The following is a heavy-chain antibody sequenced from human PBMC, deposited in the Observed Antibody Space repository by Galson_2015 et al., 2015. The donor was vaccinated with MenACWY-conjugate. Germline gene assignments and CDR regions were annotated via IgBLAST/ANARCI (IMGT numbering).Heavy chain of an antibody. V-gene: IGHV3-64*05. CDR1: GFTFSDYA. D-gene: IGHD2/OR15-2a*01. Sequence: SLRLSCKASGFTFSDYAMNWVRQAPGKGLECVSAISKNGGDTYYADSVKGRFIISRDNSKNTLDIQMSSLRAEDTAVYYCVKCNSYYFYENWGQGTLVTVSS. CDR2: ISKNGGDT. J-gene: IGHJ4*02. CDR3: VKCNSYYFYEN.